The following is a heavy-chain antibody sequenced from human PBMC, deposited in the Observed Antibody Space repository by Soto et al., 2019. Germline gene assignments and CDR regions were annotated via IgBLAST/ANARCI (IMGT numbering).Heavy chain of an antibody. CDR3: ARAGGYCSSTSCYAYYGMDV. D-gene: IGHD2-2*01. J-gene: IGHJ6*02. Sequence: GESLKISCAASGFTFSSYSMNWVRQAPGKGLEWVSYISSSSSTIYYADSVKGRFTISRDNAKNSLYLQMNSLRDEDTAAYYWARAGGYCSSTSCYAYYGMDVWGQETTVTISS. CDR2: ISSSSSTI. CDR1: GFTFSSYS. V-gene: IGHV3-48*02.